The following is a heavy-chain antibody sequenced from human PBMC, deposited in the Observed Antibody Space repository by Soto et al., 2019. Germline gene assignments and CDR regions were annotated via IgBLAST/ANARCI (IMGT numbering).Heavy chain of an antibody. CDR3: ARDGVNCSGGSCYGQIDY. CDR2: IYYSGST. Sequence: PSETLSLTCTVSGGSISSYYWSWIRQPPGKGLEWIGYIYYSGSTNYNPSLKSRVTISVDTSKNQFSLKLSSVTAADTAVYYCARDGVNCSGGSCYGQIDYWGQGTLVTVSS. CDR1: GGSISSYY. D-gene: IGHD2-15*01. V-gene: IGHV4-59*01. J-gene: IGHJ4*02.